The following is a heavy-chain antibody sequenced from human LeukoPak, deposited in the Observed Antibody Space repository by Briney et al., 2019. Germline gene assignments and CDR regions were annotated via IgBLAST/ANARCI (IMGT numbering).Heavy chain of an antibody. V-gene: IGHV4-59*08. D-gene: IGHD4-17*01. CDR1: GGSITSYY. CDR3: ARHRYQLYGFDY. J-gene: IGHJ4*02. CDR2: VYYSGST. Sequence: PSETLSLTCTVSGGSITSYYWSWIRQPPGMGLEWIGSVYYSGSTYYNPSLKSRVTISVDTSKNQFSLNLSSVTAADTAVYYCARHRYQLYGFDYWGQGTLVTVSS.